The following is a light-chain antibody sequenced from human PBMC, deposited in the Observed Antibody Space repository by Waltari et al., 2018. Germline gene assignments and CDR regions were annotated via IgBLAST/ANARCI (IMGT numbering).Light chain of an antibody. V-gene: IGLV1-44*01. Sequence: QSVLSQSPSVSGTPGQRVTISCSGSSSNIGSNSVNWYQQLPGTAPKLLAHHNTRRPLGVPDRFSASKAGTSASLAISGLQSDDEADYYCASWDDSLNGPVFGGGTRVTVL. J-gene: IGLJ3*02. CDR3: ASWDDSLNGPV. CDR2: HNT. CDR1: SSNIGSNS.